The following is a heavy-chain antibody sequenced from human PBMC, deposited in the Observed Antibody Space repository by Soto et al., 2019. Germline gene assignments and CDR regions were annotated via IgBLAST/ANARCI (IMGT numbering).Heavy chain of an antibody. CDR1: GYTFTSYD. CDR2: ISAYNGNT. D-gene: IGHD3-10*01. V-gene: IGHV1-18*01. J-gene: IGHJ5*02. CDR3: AREGGTMGAGWFDP. Sequence: ASVKVSCKASGYTFTSYDIRWVRQAPGQGLEWMGWISAYNGNTNYAQKLQDRVTMTTDTSTSTAYMELRSLRSDDTAVYYCAREGGTMGAGWFDPSGQGTLVTVSS.